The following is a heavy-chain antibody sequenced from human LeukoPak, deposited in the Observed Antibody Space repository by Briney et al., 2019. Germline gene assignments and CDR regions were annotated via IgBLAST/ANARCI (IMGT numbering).Heavy chain of an antibody. V-gene: IGHV3-74*01. Sequence: GVSLRLPCGVSGFTLSSYWMHWVRRAPGKGLVWVSLINSGGSSTSYADSVKGRFTISRDNAKNTLYLQMNSLRAEDTAVYYCARGKRGYRYGFDYWGQGTLVTVSS. J-gene: IGHJ4*02. CDR3: ARGKRGYRYGFDY. CDR1: GFTLSSYW. CDR2: INSGGSST. D-gene: IGHD5-18*01.